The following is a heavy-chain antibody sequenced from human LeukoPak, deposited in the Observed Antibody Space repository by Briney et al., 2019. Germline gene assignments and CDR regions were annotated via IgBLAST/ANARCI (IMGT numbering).Heavy chain of an antibody. Sequence: GGSLRLSCAASGFIFNNYAMSWVRQAPGKGLEWVSAISTNGDRTYYADSVKGRFTVSRDNFKNTLYLQMNSLRAEDTALYYCARKLWHRNDCWGQGTLVTVSS. J-gene: IGHJ4*02. CDR3: ARKLWHRNDC. CDR2: ISTNGDRT. V-gene: IGHV3-23*01. CDR1: GFIFNNYA. D-gene: IGHD3-16*01.